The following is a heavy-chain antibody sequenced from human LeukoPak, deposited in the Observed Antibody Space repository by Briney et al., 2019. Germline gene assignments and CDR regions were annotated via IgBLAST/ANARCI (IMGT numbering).Heavy chain of an antibody. Sequence: PSETLSLTCSVSGDSISSSGYYWGWIRQPPGKGLEWIGSLYLGETTSYNPSLRGRVTISVDTSKNQFSLKLTSVTAADTAVYYCAGLERSGKSSSLHYWGQGILVTVSS. CDR2: LYLGETT. J-gene: IGHJ4*02. CDR3: AGLERSGKSSSLHY. D-gene: IGHD6-6*01. V-gene: IGHV4-39*01. CDR1: GDSISSSGYY.